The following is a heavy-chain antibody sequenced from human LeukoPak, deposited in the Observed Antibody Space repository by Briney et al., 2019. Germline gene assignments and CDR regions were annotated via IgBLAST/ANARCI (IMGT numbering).Heavy chain of an antibody. Sequence: SETLSLTCAVYGGSFSGYYWSWIRQPPGKGLEWIGEINHSGSTNYNPSLKSRVTISVDTSKNQFSLKLSSVTAADTAVYYCARGREDIVVVPAAYNWFDPWGQGTLVTVSS. CDR1: GGSFSGYY. CDR2: INHSGST. V-gene: IGHV4-34*01. D-gene: IGHD2-2*01. J-gene: IGHJ5*02. CDR3: ARGREDIVVVPAAYNWFDP.